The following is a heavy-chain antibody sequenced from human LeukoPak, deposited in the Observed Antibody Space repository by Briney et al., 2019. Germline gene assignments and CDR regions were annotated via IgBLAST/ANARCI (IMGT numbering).Heavy chain of an antibody. CDR3: AKDPDSSGWSLFDY. J-gene: IGHJ4*02. D-gene: IGHD6-19*01. CDR1: GFAFDAFT. Sequence: GGSLRLSCTASGFAFDAFTMNWVRQAPGKGLEWVSSISTSSSYIYYADSLKGRFTISRDNAKYSLYLQMNSLRAEDTAVYYCAKDPDSSGWSLFDYWGQGTLVTVSS. CDR2: ISTSSSYI. V-gene: IGHV3-21*01.